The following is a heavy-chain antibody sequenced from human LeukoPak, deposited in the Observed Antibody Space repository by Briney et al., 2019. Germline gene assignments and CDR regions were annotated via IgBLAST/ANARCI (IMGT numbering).Heavy chain of an antibody. J-gene: IGHJ4*02. CDR2: INHSGST. V-gene: IGHV4-34*01. CDR3: ARSYWTGYHHLDF. Sequence: SETLSLTCAVYGGSFSGYYWTWIRQPPGKGLEWIGEINHSGSTNYNPSLKSRLTISVDKSKNQFSLKLFSVTAADTAVYFCARSYWTGYHHLDFWGQGTLVTVSS. CDR1: GGSFSGYY. D-gene: IGHD3/OR15-3a*01.